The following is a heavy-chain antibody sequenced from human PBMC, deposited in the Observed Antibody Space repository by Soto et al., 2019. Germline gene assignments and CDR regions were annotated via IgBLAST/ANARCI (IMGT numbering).Heavy chain of an antibody. V-gene: IGHV1-18*01. Sequence: VASVKVSCKASGYTFTSYGISWVRQAPGQGLEWMGWISAYNGNTNYAQKLQGRVTMTTDTSTSTAYMELRGLRSDDTAVYYCARLTAREYFDYWGQGTLVTVSS. CDR2: ISAYNGNT. CDR3: ARLTAREYFDY. D-gene: IGHD6-6*01. J-gene: IGHJ4*02. CDR1: GYTFTSYG.